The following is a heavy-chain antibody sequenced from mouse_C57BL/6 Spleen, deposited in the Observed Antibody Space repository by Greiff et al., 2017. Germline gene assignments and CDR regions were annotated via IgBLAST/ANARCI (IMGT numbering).Heavy chain of an antibody. CDR1: GFSLTSYG. CDR3: ARKSNPYGYDGHYYAMDY. D-gene: IGHD2-2*01. Sequence: QVQLKESGPGLVQPSQSLSITCTVSGFSLTSYGVHWVRQSPGKGLEWLGVIWSGGSTDYNAAFISRLSISKDNSKSQVFFKMNSLQADDTAIYYCARKSNPYGYDGHYYAMDYWGQGTSVTVSS. V-gene: IGHV2-2*01. J-gene: IGHJ4*01. CDR2: IWSGGST.